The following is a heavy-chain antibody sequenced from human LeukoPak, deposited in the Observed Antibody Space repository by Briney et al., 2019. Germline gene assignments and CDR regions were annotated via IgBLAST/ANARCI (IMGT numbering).Heavy chain of an antibody. V-gene: IGHV3-7*01. CDR3: ARDRSSSWTTPYNWFDP. D-gene: IGHD6-13*01. J-gene: IGHJ5*02. CDR2: IKQDGSEK. Sequence: GGSQRLSCAASGFTFSSYWMSWVRQAPGKGLEWVANIKQDGSEKYYVDSVKGRFTISRDNAKNSLYLQMNSLRAEDTAVYYCARDRSSSWTTPYNWFDPWGQGTLVTVSS. CDR1: GFTFSSYW.